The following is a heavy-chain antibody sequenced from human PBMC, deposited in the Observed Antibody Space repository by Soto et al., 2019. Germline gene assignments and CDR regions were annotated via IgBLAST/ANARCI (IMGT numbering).Heavy chain of an antibody. CDR2: ISAYNGNT. D-gene: IGHD3-3*01. Sequence: ASVKVSCKASGYTFTSYGISWVRQAPGQGLEWMGWISAYNGNTNYAQKLQGRVTMTTDTSTSTAYMELRSLRSDDTAVYYCARENHITIIRGPYPRGFDSCDKGSLVTVSS. CDR1: GYTFTSYG. CDR3: ARENHITIIRGPYPRGFDS. J-gene: IGHJ5*01. V-gene: IGHV1-18*01.